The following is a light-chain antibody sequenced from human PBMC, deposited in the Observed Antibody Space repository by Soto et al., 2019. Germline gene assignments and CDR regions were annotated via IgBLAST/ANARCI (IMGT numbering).Light chain of an antibody. J-gene: IGKJ1*01. V-gene: IGKV3-20*01. CDR1: QSISNN. Sequence: EIVLTQSPATLSVSTGERATLSCRASQSISNNLAWYQQKPGQPPRLLIYAASSRATGIPDRVSGSGSGTDVTLTISRLEAEDFAVYYCQQYDTSPRTFGQGTKVDI. CDR3: QQYDTSPRT. CDR2: AAS.